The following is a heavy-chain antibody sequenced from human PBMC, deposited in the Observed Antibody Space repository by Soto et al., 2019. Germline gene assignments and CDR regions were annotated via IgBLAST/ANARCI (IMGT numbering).Heavy chain of an antibody. CDR1: GYTFTGYA. D-gene: IGHD3-10*01. Sequence: QVQLVQSGAEVKKPGASVKVYCMASGYTFTGYALHWVRQAPGQRHDWMGWINTGNGNTKYSQKFQGRVTITRDTSASTAYMELTSLRSEDTAVYYCARGTSGSPNAAFGIWGQGTMVAVAS. V-gene: IGHV1-3*04. CDR2: INTGNGNT. CDR3: ARGTSGSPNAAFGI. J-gene: IGHJ3*02.